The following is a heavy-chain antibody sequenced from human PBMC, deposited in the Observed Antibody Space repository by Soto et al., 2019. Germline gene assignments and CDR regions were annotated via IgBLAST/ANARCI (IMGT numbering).Heavy chain of an antibody. J-gene: IGHJ4*02. V-gene: IGHV4-61*08. CDR2: ISNSGT. CDR1: GGYVSSTAYY. CDR3: ARGGALRYYFDY. Sequence: SETLSLTCTVSGGYVSSTAYYWTWIRQSPGKTLEWIGYISNSGTNYNPSLKSRVTISTDTSKNQFSLKLTSVTVADTAVYFCARGGALRYYFDYWGQGAPVTVS. D-gene: IGHD1-26*01.